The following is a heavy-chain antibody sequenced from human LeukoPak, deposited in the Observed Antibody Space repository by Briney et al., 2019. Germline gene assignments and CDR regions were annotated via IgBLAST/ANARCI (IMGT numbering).Heavy chain of an antibody. D-gene: IGHD6-13*01. CDR1: GDSISSGSYY. Sequence: PSETLSLTCTVSGDSISSGSYYWNWIRQPAGKGLEWIGRIYASGSINYNPSLKSRVTISIDTSKNQFSLKLSSVTAADTAVYFCARVAAAGNYYFDYWGQGTLVTVSS. J-gene: IGHJ4*02. V-gene: IGHV4-61*02. CDR2: IYASGSI. CDR3: ARVAAAGNYYFDY.